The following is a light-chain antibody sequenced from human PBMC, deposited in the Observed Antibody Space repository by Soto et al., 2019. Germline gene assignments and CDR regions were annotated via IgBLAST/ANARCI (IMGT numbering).Light chain of an antibody. CDR2: AAS. V-gene: IGKV1-27*01. CDR1: QGISNY. Sequence: DIQMTQSPSSLSASVGDRVTITCRASQGISNYLAWYQQKPGKVPKLLIYAASTLQSGVPSRFSGSGSGTDFTLTISSVQHEDVATYYCQKYLSALWTFGQGTKVEIK. J-gene: IGKJ1*01. CDR3: QKYLSALWT.